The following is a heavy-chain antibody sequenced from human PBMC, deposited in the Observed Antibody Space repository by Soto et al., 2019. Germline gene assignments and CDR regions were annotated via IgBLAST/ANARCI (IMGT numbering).Heavy chain of an antibody. CDR2: ISSRSSAI. V-gene: IGHV3-48*02. CDR3: ASDIVARMDV. J-gene: IGHJ6*02. CDR1: GFTFSSYP. D-gene: IGHD2-15*01. Sequence: EVQLVKSGGGLVQPGGSLRLSCAASGFTFSSYPMNWVRQAPGKGLEWVSYISSRSSAIYSADSVKGRFTISRDNARNSLYLQMNSLRDEDTAVYYCASDIVARMDVWGQGTTVTVSS.